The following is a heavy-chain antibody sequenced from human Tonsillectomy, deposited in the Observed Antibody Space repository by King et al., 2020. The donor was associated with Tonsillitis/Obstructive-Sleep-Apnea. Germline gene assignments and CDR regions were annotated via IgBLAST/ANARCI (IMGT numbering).Heavy chain of an antibody. CDR3: AKDRGATEVAALDY. V-gene: IGHV3-30*18. J-gene: IGHJ4*02. CDR2: ISYDGSNK. CDR1: GCTFSSYG. Sequence: VQLVESGGGVVQPGRSLRLSCAASGCTFSSYGMHGVRQAPGKGLEWGAVISYDGSNKYYADSVKGRFTISRDNSKKTLYLQMNSLRAEDTAVYYCAKDRGATEVAALDYWGQGTLVTVSS. D-gene: IGHD2-15*01.